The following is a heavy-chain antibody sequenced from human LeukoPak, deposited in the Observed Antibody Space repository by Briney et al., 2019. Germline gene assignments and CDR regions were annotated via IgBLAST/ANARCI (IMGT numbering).Heavy chain of an antibody. J-gene: IGHJ4*02. D-gene: IGHD4-17*01. CDR2: IYSGGST. V-gene: IGHV3-53*01. CDR3: ARDLYGVSHDY. Sequence: PGGSLRLSCAASGFTFSSYEMNWVRQAPGKGLEWVSVIYSGGSTYYADSVKGRFTISRDNSKNTLYLQMNSLRAEDTAVYYCARDLYGVSHDYWGQGTLVTVSS. CDR1: GFTFSSYE.